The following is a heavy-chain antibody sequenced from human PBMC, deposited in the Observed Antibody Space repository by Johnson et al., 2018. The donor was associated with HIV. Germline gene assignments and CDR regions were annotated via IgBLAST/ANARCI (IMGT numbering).Heavy chain of an antibody. D-gene: IGHD1-26*01. V-gene: IGHV3-20*04. Sequence: VQLVESGGGVVRPGGSLRLSCAASGFTFDDYAMRWVRQGPRKGLEWVSGINWNGGSTGYADSVKGRFTISRDNSKNMLYLQMTSLRAEDTAVYFCAKDRGEWELRMDALDIWGQGTMVTVSS. CDR2: INWNGGST. J-gene: IGHJ3*02. CDR3: AKDRGEWELRMDALDI. CDR1: GFTFDDYA.